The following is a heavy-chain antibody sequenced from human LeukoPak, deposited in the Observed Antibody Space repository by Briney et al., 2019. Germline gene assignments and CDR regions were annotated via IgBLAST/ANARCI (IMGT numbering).Heavy chain of an antibody. CDR2: IHYTGST. CDR3: ARMRDGYNRRDFDS. D-gene: IGHD5-24*01. CDR1: GGSISSGGYY. V-gene: IGHV4-31*03. Sequence: SETLSLTCTVSGGSISSGGYYWSWIRQHPGQGLEWIGYIHYTGSTYYNPSLQSRVTISIDTSKNQLSLKVSSVTAADTAVYYCARMRDGYNRRDFDSWGQGTLVSVSS. J-gene: IGHJ4*02.